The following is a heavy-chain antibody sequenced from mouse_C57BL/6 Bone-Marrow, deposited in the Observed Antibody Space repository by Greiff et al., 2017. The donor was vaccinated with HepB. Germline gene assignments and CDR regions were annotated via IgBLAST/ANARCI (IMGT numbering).Heavy chain of an antibody. CDR2: INSDGGST. Sequence: DVQLVESGGGLVQPGESLKLSCESNEYEFPSHDMSWVRKTPEKRLELVAAINSDGGSTYYPDTMERRFIISRDNTKNTPYLQMSRLRSEDTALYYCERAFLTSACFAYWGQGTRVTVSA. CDR3: ERAFLTSACFAY. CDR1: EYEFPSHD. V-gene: IGHV5-2*01. J-gene: IGHJ3*01. D-gene: IGHD1-1*01.